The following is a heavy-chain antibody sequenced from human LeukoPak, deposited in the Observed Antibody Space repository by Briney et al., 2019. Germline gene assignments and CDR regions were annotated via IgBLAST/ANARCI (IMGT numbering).Heavy chain of an antibody. CDR3: ARDYRPKLAARPSPPLDY. V-gene: IGHV3-30-3*01. D-gene: IGHD6-6*01. Sequence: PGGSLRLSCAASGFTFSSYAMHWVRQAPGKGLEWVAVISYDGSNKYYADSVKGRFTISRDNSKNTLYLQMNSLRAEDTAVYYCARDYRPKLAARPSPPLDYWGQGTLVTVSS. J-gene: IGHJ4*02. CDR1: GFTFSSYA. CDR2: ISYDGSNK.